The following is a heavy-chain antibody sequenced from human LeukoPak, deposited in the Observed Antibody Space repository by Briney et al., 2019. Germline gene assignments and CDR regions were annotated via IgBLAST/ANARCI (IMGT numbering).Heavy chain of an antibody. J-gene: IGHJ4*02. CDR2: INAGNGNT. CDR1: GYTFTSYA. V-gene: IGHV1-3*01. Sequence: ASVKVSCTASGYTFTSYAMHWVRQAPGQRLEWMGWINAGNGNTKHSQKFQGRVTITRDTSASTAYMELSSLRSEDTAVYYCARDSLLDYWGQGILVTVSS. CDR3: ARDSLLDY. D-gene: IGHD5/OR15-5a*01.